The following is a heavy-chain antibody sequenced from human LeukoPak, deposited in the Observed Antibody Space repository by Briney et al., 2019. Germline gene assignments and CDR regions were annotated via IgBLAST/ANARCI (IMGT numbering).Heavy chain of an antibody. CDR2: ISGSGGST. Sequence: GSLRPSCAASGFTFSSYAMSLVRQAPGKGLEWVSAISGSGGSTYYADSVKGRFTISRDNSENTLYLQMNRLRAEDTAVYYCAKGRLAWVRGVMGWFDPWGQGTLVTVSS. CDR3: AKGRLAWVRGVMGWFDP. J-gene: IGHJ5*02. CDR1: GFTFSSYA. V-gene: IGHV3-23*01. D-gene: IGHD3-10*01.